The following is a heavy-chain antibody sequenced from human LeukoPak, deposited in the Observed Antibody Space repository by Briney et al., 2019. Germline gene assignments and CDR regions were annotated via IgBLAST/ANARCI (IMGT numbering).Heavy chain of an antibody. D-gene: IGHD6-19*01. CDR2: ISDSGGST. CDR1: GFTFSSYA. Sequence: PGGSLRLSCAASGFTFSSYAMSWVRQALGKGLEWVSAISDSGGSTYYADSVKGRLTISRDNSKNTLYLQMNSLRAEDTAVYYCAKVYSSGWYDGDAFDIWGQGTMVTVSS. J-gene: IGHJ3*02. V-gene: IGHV3-23*01. CDR3: AKVYSSGWYDGDAFDI.